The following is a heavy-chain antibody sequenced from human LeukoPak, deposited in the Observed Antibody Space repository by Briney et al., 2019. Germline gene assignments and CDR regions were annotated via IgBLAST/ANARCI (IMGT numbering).Heavy chain of an antibody. V-gene: IGHV3-53*01. J-gene: IGHJ4*02. D-gene: IGHD2-21*01. CDR1: VFTVSSNY. CDR2: IYSGGST. Sequence: GRSLRLSCAASVFTVSSNYMTCVRQAPGKGLEWVLVIYSGGSTYYSDSLKGRFTISRDNSKNTWYLQMNSLRAEDTAVYYCARAPSLRNLWWSYWGQGTLVTVSS. CDR3: ARAPSLRNLWWSY.